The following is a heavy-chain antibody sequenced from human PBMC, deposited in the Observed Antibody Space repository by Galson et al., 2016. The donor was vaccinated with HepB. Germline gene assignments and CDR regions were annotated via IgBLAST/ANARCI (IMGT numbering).Heavy chain of an antibody. D-gene: IGHD3-10*01. CDR2: IKSNPDGGTT. CDR3: TKTARLRGVPMDY. J-gene: IGHJ4*02. Sequence: SLRLSCAVSGFTFSNAWMSWVRQAPGKGLEWVGRIKSNPDGGTTDYAAPVKGRFIISRVDSKNTLYLQMNSLKTEDTAVYYCTKTARLRGVPMDYWGQGTLVTVSP. CDR1: GFTFSNAW. V-gene: IGHV3-15*01.